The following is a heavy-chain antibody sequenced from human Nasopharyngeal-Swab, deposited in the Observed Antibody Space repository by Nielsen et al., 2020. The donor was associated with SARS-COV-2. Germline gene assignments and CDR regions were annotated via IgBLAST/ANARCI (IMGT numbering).Heavy chain of an antibody. CDR3: ARGRGYSSIFDY. CDR2: ISSSSSYI. V-gene: IGHV3-21*01. J-gene: IGHJ4*02. Sequence: LSLTCAASGFTFSSYSMNWVRQAPGKGLEWVSSISSSSSYIYYADSVKGRFTISRDNAKNSLYLQMNSLRAEDTAVYYCARGRGYSSIFDYWGQGTLVTVSS. CDR1: GFTFSSYS. D-gene: IGHD5-18*01.